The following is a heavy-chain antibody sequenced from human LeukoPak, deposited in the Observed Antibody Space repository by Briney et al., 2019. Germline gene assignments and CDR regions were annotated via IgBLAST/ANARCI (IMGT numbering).Heavy chain of an antibody. CDR1: GFTFTRSA. D-gene: IGHD6-13*01. CDR3: AKHLGSQSFLYYYMDV. Sequence: GGPLRLSCEASGFTFTRSAMTWVRQAPGKGLDWVSTNADSVKGRFTISRDNSKNTLYLQMNRLRSEDTALYYCAKHLGSQSFLYYYMDVWGEGTAVIVSS. V-gene: IGHV3-23*01. J-gene: IGHJ6*03.